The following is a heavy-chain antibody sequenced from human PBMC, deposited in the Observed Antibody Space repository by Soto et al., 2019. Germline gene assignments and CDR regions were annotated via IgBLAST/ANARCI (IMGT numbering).Heavy chain of an antibody. V-gene: IGHV3-74*01. J-gene: IGHJ4*02. D-gene: IGHD6-13*01. CDR3: ARELVPRIFHY. CDR1: GFTFSSYW. CDR2: INSDGSDT. Sequence: GESLKLSCAASGFTFSSYWMHWVRQAPGKGLVWVSRINSDGSDTTYADSVKGRFTISRDNAKNTLYLQMNSLRAEDTAMYYCARELVPRIFHYWGQGTLVTVSS.